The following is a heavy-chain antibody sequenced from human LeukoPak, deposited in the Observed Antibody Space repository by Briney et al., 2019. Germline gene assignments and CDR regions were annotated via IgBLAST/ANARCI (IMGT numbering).Heavy chain of an antibody. V-gene: IGHV3-48*04. CDR3: ARDYYDSSGYYYDY. D-gene: IGHD3-22*01. CDR1: GFTFSSYS. CDR2: ISSSSSTI. J-gene: IGHJ4*02. Sequence: GGSLRLSCAASGFTFSSYSMNWVRQAPGKGLKWVSYISSSSSTIYYADSVKGRFTISRDNAKNSLYLQMNSLRAEDTAVYYCARDYYDSSGYYYDYWGQGTLVTVSS.